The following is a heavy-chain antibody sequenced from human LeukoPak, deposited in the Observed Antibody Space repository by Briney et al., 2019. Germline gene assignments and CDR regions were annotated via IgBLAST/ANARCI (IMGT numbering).Heavy chain of an antibody. CDR2: IHPNSGGT. D-gene: IGHD4-17*01. V-gene: IGHV1-2*02. J-gene: IGHJ4*02. Sequence: MHXVXQAPGQGLEWMGWIHPNSGGTNYAQKFQGRVTMTRDTSISTAYMELSRLRSDDTAVYYCARENYGDYDFDYWGQGTLVTVSS. CDR3: ARENYGDYDFDY.